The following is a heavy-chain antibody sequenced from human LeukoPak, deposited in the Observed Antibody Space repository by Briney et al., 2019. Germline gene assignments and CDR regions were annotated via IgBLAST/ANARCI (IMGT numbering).Heavy chain of an antibody. CDR3: ATQRRDGYNSFDY. J-gene: IGHJ4*02. CDR2: IYYSGST. D-gene: IGHD5-24*01. V-gene: IGHV4-59*08. CDR1: GGSISSYY. Sequence: SETLSLTCTVSGGSISSYYWSWIRQPPGKGLEWIGYIYYSGSTNYNPSLKSRVTISVDTSKNQFSLKLSSVTAADTAVYYCATQRRDGYNSFDYWGQGTLVTVSS.